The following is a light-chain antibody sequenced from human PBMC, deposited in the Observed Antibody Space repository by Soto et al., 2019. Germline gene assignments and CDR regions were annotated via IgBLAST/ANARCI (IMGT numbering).Light chain of an antibody. CDR1: QTISSW. CDR3: QHYNSYSEA. CDR2: KAS. J-gene: IGKJ1*01. V-gene: IGKV1-5*03. Sequence: DIQMTQSPSTLSGSVGDRFPSPCRASQTISSWLARYQQKPGKAPKLLIYKASTLKSGVPSRFSGSGSGTEFTLTISSLQPDDFATYYCQHYNSYSEAFXQGTKADIK.